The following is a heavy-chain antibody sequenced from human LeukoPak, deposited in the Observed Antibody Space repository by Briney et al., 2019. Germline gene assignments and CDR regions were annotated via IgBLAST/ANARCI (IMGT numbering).Heavy chain of an antibody. J-gene: IGHJ4*02. D-gene: IGHD5-12*01. CDR1: GFTFTTYW. CDR2: IDQDGSDK. CDR3: ATDPFSLIVAGGPPIDY. Sequence: PGGPLRLSCAASGFTFTTYWMSWVRQAPGQGLEWVADIDQDGSDKYYVDSVKGRFTISRDNAKNSLYLQVNSLRAEDTAVYYCATDPFSLIVAGGPPIDYWGQGTLVTVSS. V-gene: IGHV3-7*01.